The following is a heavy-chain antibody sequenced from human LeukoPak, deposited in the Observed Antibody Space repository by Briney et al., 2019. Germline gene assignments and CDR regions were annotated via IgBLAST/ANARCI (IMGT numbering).Heavy chain of an antibody. CDR2: INYSGNT. Sequence: SETLSLTCTVSGVSITSRSYYWAWIRQSPGERLEWIGTINYSGNTYYNPSLKSRVTISADTSTNHLSLHLSSVTAAGTALYFCARHDKWELPYYFDSWGRGTLVTVSS. CDR3: ARHDKWELPYYFDS. V-gene: IGHV4-39*01. CDR1: GVSITSRSYY. J-gene: IGHJ4*02. D-gene: IGHD1-26*01.